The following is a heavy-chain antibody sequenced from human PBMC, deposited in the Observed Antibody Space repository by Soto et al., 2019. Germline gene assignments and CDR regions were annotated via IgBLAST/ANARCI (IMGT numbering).Heavy chain of an antibody. Sequence: EVQLVESGGGLVQPGRSLRLSCAASGFTFDDYAMHWVRQAPGKGLEWGSGISWNSGSIGYADSVKGRFTISRDNAKNSLYLQMNSLRAEDTALYYCARGVATRKKLDYWGQGTLVTVSS. V-gene: IGHV3-9*01. CDR1: GFTFDDYA. J-gene: IGHJ4*02. CDR3: ARGVATRKKLDY. CDR2: ISWNSGSI. D-gene: IGHD5-12*01.